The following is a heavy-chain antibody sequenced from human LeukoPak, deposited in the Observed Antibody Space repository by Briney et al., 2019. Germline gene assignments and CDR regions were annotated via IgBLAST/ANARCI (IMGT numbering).Heavy chain of an antibody. CDR1: GGSISSYY. V-gene: IGHV4-59*01. D-gene: IGHD6-19*01. J-gene: IGHJ4*02. Sequence: SETLSLTCTVSGGSISSYYWSWLRQPAGKGLEWIGYIYYSGSTNYNPSLKSRVTISLDTSKKQFSLKLRSVTAADTAVYYCARIGSGWYGGFDYWGQGTLVTVSS. CDR3: ARIGSGWYGGFDY. CDR2: IYYSGST.